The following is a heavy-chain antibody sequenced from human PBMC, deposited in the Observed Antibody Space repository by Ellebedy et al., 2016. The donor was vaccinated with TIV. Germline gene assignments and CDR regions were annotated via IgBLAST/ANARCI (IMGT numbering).Heavy chain of an antibody. CDR1: RGSISGYY. V-gene: IGHV4-59*12. Sequence: MPSETLSLTCIVSRGSISGYYWNWIRQPPGKGLEWIGYIYFSGSTNYNPSLKSRVTISADTPKNQFSLNLSSVTAADTAVYYCAREGGLRWDYWGQGTLVTVSS. CDR3: AREGGLRWDY. J-gene: IGHJ4*02. CDR2: IYFSGST. D-gene: IGHD4-23*01.